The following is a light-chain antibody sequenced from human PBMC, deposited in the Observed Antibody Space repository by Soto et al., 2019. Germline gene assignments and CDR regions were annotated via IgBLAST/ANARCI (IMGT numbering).Light chain of an antibody. CDR3: CSYEGSP. V-gene: IGLV2-23*01. Sequence: QSALTQPASVSGSPGQSITISCTGTSSDVGSYNLVSWYQQHPGKAPKLMIYEGSKRPSGVSNRFSGSKSGNTASLTISGLQAEDEADYYCCSYEGSPFGGGTQLTVL. CDR1: SSDVGSYNL. J-gene: IGLJ2*01. CDR2: EGS.